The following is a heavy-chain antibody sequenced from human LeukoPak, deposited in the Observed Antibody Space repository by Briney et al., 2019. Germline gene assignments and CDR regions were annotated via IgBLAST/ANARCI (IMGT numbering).Heavy chain of an antibody. Sequence: NTGGSLRLSCAASGFTFSSYSMNWVRQAPGKGLEWVSSISSSSSYIYYADSVKGRFTISRDNAKNSLYLQMNSLRAEDTAVCYCARVLSSTWYFHYWGQGTLVTVSS. CDR1: GFTFSSYS. V-gene: IGHV3-21*01. CDR2: ISSSSSYI. J-gene: IGHJ4*02. CDR3: ARVLSSTWYFHY. D-gene: IGHD6-13*01.